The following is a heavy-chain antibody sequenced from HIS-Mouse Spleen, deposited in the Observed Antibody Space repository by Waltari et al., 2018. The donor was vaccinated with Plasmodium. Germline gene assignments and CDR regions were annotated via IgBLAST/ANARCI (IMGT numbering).Heavy chain of an antibody. V-gene: IGHV4-34*01. D-gene: IGHD3-10*01. CDR3: ASSGSGSYYY. CDR2: INHSGST. Sequence: QVQLQQWGAGLLKPSETLSLTCAVYGGSFSGYYWSWIRPPPGKGLARIGEINHSGSTNSTPSLRSRFTISVDTSKNQFSLKLSSVTAADTAVYYCASSGSGSYYYWGQGTLVTVSS. J-gene: IGHJ4*02. CDR1: GGSFSGYY.